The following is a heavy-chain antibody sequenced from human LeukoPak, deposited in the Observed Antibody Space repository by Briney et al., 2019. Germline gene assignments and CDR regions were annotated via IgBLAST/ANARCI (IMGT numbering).Heavy chain of an antibody. D-gene: IGHD6-13*01. CDR3: ARDPHIAAAGASFDY. Sequence: QTGGSLRLSCAASGFTFSSYAMHWVRQAPGKGLEWVAVISYDGSNKYYADSVKGRFTISRDNSKNTLYLQMNSLRAEDTAVYYCARDPHIAAAGASFDYWGQGTLVTVSS. V-gene: IGHV3-30-3*01. CDR2: ISYDGSNK. CDR1: GFTFSSYA. J-gene: IGHJ4*02.